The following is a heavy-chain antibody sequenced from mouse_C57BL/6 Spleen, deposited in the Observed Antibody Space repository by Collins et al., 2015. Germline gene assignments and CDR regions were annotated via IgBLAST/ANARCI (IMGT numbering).Heavy chain of an antibody. D-gene: IGHD2-4*01. V-gene: IGHV1-74*01. CDR1: GYTFTSYW. J-gene: IGHJ4*01. CDR2: IHPSDSDT. Sequence: QVQLQQPGAELVKPGASVKVSCKASGYTFTSYWMHWVKQRPGQGLEWIGRIHPSDSDTNYNQKFKGKATLTVDKSSSTAYMQLSSLTSEDSAVYYCIYYDYHVGAMDYWGQGTSVTVSS. CDR3: IYYDYHVGAMDY.